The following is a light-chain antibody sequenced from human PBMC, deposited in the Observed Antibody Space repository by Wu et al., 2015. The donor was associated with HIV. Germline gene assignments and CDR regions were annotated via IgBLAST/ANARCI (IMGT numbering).Light chain of an antibody. Sequence: EIVMTQSPATLSVSPGERATLSCGASQSVSSNLAWYQQRPGQAPRLLIYGASTRATGIPARFSGSGSGTEFSLTISSMQSEDFAVYYCQQYNNWPPYNFGQGTKLEIK. CDR3: QQYNNWPPYN. CDR1: QSVSSN. CDR2: GAS. V-gene: IGKV3-15*01. J-gene: IGKJ2*01.